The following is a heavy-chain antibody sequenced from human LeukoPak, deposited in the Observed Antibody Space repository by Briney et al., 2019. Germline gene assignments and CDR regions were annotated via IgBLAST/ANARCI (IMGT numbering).Heavy chain of an antibody. D-gene: IGHD6-6*01. Sequence: SETLSLTCAVYGGSFSGYYWSWIRQPPGKGLEWIGEINHSGSTNYNPSLKSRVTISVDTSKNQFSLKLSSVTAADTAVYYCATQYSTYAFDIWGQGTMVTVSS. CDR1: GGSFSGYY. V-gene: IGHV4-34*01. CDR3: ATQYSTYAFDI. CDR2: INHSGST. J-gene: IGHJ3*02.